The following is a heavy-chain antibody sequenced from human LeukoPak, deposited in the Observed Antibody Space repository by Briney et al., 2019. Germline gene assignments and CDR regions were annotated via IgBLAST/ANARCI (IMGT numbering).Heavy chain of an antibody. V-gene: IGHV4-59*01. D-gene: IGHD3-22*01. CDR2: IYYSGST. CDR3: ARAYYYDSSGYYPHFDY. CDR1: GGSISSYY. J-gene: IGHJ4*02. Sequence: PSETLSLTCTVSGGSISSYYWSWIRQPPGKGLEWIAYIYYSGSTNYNPSLKSRVTISVDTSKNQFSLKLSSVTAADTAVYYCARAYYYDSSGYYPHFDYWGQGTLVTVSS.